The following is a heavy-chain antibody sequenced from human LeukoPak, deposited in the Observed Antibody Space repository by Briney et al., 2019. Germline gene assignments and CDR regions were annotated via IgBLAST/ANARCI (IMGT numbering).Heavy chain of an antibody. CDR3: ARGVVTTTPYYFDY. D-gene: IGHD5-12*01. Sequence: GGSLRLSCAASGFTFNNYAIHWVRQAPGKGLDWVALISYGGSDKYYADSVKGRFTISRDNSKNTLYLQMNSLRVEDTAVYYCARGVVTTTPYYFDYWGQGTLVTVSS. V-gene: IGHV3-30*04. J-gene: IGHJ4*02. CDR2: ISYGGSDK. CDR1: GFTFNNYA.